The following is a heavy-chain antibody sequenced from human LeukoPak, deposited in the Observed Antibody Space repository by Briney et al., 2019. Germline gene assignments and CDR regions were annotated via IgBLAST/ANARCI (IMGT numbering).Heavy chain of an antibody. Sequence: GGSLRLSCAASGFTFSSYSMNWVRLAPGRGLEWISYISAGGTPVYYADSVEGRFTVSRDNEKNSLYLQLNSLRADDTAVYYCARDFRSSSWYIGDYWGQGAQVTVSP. CDR2: ISAGGTPV. CDR1: GFTFSSYS. J-gene: IGHJ4*02. V-gene: IGHV3-48*01. CDR3: ARDFRSSSWYIGDY. D-gene: IGHD6-13*01.